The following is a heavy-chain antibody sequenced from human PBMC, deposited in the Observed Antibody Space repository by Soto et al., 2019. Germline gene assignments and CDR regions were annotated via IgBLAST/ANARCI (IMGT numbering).Heavy chain of an antibody. CDR1: GGSISSYY. V-gene: IGHV4-59*01. D-gene: IGHD3-3*01. CDR2: IYYSGST. CDR3: ARYSNFWSGYYGDFDY. J-gene: IGHJ4*02. Sequence: QVQLQESGPGLVKPSETLSLTCTVSGGSISSYYWSWIRQPPGKGLEWIGYIYYSGSTNYNPSLKSRVTISVDTSKNQFSLKLSSVTAADTAVYYCARYSNFWSGYYGDFDYWGQGTLVTVSS.